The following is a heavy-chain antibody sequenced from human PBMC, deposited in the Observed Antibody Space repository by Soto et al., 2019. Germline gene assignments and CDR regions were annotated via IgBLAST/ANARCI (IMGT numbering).Heavy chain of an antibody. CDR3: AKAEYYDFWSGYYESSYYYYYGMDV. D-gene: IGHD3-3*01. V-gene: IGHV3-23*01. Sequence: GGSLRLSCAASGFTFSSYAMSWVHQAPGKGLEWVSAISGSGGSTYYADSVKGRFTISRDNSKNTLYLQMNSLRAEDTAVYYCAKAEYYDFWSGYYESSYYYYYGMDVWGQGTTVTVSS. CDR1: GFTFSSYA. CDR2: ISGSGGST. J-gene: IGHJ6*02.